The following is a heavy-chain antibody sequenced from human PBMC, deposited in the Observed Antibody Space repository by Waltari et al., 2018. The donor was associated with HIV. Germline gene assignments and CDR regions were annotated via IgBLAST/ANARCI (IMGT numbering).Heavy chain of an antibody. D-gene: IGHD1-1*01. CDR3: AISRWGTDFQH. CDR1: GFTFSDHY. CDR2: TRNKANSYTT. J-gene: IGHJ1*01. Sequence: EVQLVESGGGLVQPGGSLRLSCAASGFTFSDHYMDWVRQAPGKGLEWVGRTRNKANSYTTEYAASVKGRFTISRDDSKNSLYLQMNSLKTEDTAVYYCAISRWGTDFQHWGQGTLVTVSS. V-gene: IGHV3-72*01.